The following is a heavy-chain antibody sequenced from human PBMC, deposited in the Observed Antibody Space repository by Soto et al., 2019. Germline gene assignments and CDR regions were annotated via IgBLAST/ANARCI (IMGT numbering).Heavy chain of an antibody. Sequence: SETLSLTCIVSGGSISSYYWSWIRQPPGKGLEWIGYIYYSGSTNYNPSLKSRVTISVDTSKNQFSLKLSSVTAADTAVYYCARAETTYYYGSSDYYLAYWGQGALVTVSS. CDR2: IYYSGST. J-gene: IGHJ4*02. CDR1: GGSISSYY. CDR3: ARAETTYYYGSSDYYLAY. D-gene: IGHD3-22*01. V-gene: IGHV4-59*01.